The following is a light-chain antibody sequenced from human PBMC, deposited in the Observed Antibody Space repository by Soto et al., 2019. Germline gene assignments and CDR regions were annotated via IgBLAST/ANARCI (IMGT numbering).Light chain of an antibody. CDR1: SSNNGSDS. CDR2: NNN. J-gene: IGLJ2*01. V-gene: IGLV1-44*01. Sequence: QSVLTQPPSASGAPGQRVTISCSGSSSNNGSDSVSWYQQLPGTAPKLLIYNNNQRPSGVPDRFSGSKSGTSASLAISGLQSAEEADYYCAAWYDSLNGVVFGGGTKLTVL. CDR3: AAWYDSLNGVV.